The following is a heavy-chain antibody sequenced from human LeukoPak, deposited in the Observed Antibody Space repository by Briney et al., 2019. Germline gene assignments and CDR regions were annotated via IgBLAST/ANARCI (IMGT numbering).Heavy chain of an antibody. J-gene: IGHJ4*02. CDR3: ANGWSPDY. Sequence: GGSLRLSCAASGFTFSSYAMSWVRRAPGKGLEWVSGISGSGGSTYYADSVKGRFTIFRDNSKNTLYLQMNSLRAEDTAVYHCANGWSPDYWGRGTLVTVSS. D-gene: IGHD2-15*01. CDR2: ISGSGGST. CDR1: GFTFSSYA. V-gene: IGHV3-23*01.